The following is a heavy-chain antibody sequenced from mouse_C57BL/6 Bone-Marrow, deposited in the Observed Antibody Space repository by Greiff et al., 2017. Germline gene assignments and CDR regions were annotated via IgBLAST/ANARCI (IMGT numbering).Heavy chain of an antibody. D-gene: IGHD1-1*01. CDR3: AGDYGSSYWDFDV. Sequence: QVQLQQSGPELVKPGASVKLSCKASGYTFTSYDINWVKQRPGQGLEWIGWIYPRDGSTKYNEKFKGKATFTVDTSSSTAYMELHSLTSEDSAVYVCAGDYGSSYWDFDVWGTGTTVTVSS. J-gene: IGHJ1*03. CDR2: IYPRDGST. V-gene: IGHV1-85*01. CDR1: GYTFTSYD.